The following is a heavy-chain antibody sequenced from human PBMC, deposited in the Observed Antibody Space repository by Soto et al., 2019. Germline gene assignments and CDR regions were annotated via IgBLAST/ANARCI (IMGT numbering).Heavy chain of an antibody. CDR1: GYTFVDSY. D-gene: IGHD3-10*01. Sequence: QVQLVQSGAEVKKPGASVKVSCKASGYTFVDSYMHWVRQVPGQGLEWMGWVNSNSGTTEYAQKFQGRVAMTRDTSISTDYMELSGLRTGDTAVYYCAKAGRAKWNYDHWGQGTLVTVSS. CDR2: VNSNSGTT. CDR3: AKAGRAKWNYDH. J-gene: IGHJ4*02. V-gene: IGHV1-2*02.